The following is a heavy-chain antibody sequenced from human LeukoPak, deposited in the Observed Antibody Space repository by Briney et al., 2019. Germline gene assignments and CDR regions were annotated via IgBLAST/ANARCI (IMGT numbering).Heavy chain of an antibody. V-gene: IGHV4-39*01. CDR2: IYYSGNT. J-gene: IGHJ4*02. CDR3: ARTPYGSSWGYFDY. D-gene: IGHD6-13*01. CDR1: GSSINSTSYF. Sequence: SETLSLTCTVSGSSINSTSYFWGWIRQPPGKGLEWIGNIYYSGNTYYNPSLKSRVTMSVDTPKNQFSLKMRSVTAADTAVYYCARTPYGSSWGYFDYWGQGTLVTVSS.